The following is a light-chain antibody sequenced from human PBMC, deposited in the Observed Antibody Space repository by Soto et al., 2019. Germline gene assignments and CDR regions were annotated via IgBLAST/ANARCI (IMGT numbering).Light chain of an antibody. V-gene: IGKV1-5*01. CDR2: GAS. CDR1: QSVSSW. CDR3: QQYNTYPLT. Sequence: DIQMTQSPSILSASVGDRVTITCRASQSVSSWLAWYQQKPGKAPKVLIYGASSLDGGAPSRFSGSGSGTECTLTISSLQPDDFATYYCQQYNTYPLTFGGGTKVEIK. J-gene: IGKJ4*01.